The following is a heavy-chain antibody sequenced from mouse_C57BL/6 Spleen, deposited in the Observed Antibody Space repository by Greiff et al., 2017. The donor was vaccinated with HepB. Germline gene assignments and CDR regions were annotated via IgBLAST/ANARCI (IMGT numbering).Heavy chain of an antibody. CDR3: TTSPSYGISRHYAMDY. CDR2: IDPEDGDT. Sequence: EVQLQQSGAELVRPGASVKLSCTASGFNIKDYYMHWVKQRPEQGLEWIGRIDPEDGDTEYAPKFQGKATMTADKASNTAYLQLSSLTSEDTAVYYCTTSPSYGISRHYAMDYWGQGTSVTVSS. J-gene: IGHJ4*01. CDR1: GFNIKDYY. V-gene: IGHV14-1*01. D-gene: IGHD1-1*01.